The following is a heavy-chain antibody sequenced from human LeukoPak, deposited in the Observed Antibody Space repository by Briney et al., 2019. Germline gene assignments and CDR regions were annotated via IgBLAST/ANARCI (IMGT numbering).Heavy chain of an antibody. D-gene: IGHD3-10*01. CDR2: ISSSSSYI. V-gene: IGHV3-21*01. CDR1: GFTFSSYA. Sequence: PGRSLRLSCAASGFTFSSYAMHWVRQAPGKGLEWVSSISSSSSYIYYADSVKGRFTISRDNAKNSLYLQMNSLRAEDTAVYYCARGSLLWFGEEPYYFDYWGQGTLVTVSS. CDR3: ARGSLLWFGEEPYYFDY. J-gene: IGHJ4*02.